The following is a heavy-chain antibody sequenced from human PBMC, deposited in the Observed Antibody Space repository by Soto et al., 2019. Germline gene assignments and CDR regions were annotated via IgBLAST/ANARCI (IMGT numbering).Heavy chain of an antibody. J-gene: IGHJ4*02. CDR1: GFTFSRFW. V-gene: IGHV3-74*01. CDR2: LNYDGPTT. Sequence: EVQLVESGGGLVQPGGSLRLSCVTSGFTFSRFWMHWVRQVPGKGLVWVSRLNYDGPTTNYADSVKGRFTISRDNAKSTLYREMNRLRHDDTAVYHCARDAGVLSFGARGQGTLVTVSS. CDR3: ARDAGVLSFGA. D-gene: IGHD3-10*01.